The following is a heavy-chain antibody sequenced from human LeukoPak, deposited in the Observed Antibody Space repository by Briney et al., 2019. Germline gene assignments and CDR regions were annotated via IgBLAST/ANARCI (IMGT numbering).Heavy chain of an antibody. Sequence: GASVKVSCKASGYTFTGYYMHWVRQAPGQGLEWMGWINTNSGGTNYAQKFQGRVTMTRDTSISTAYMELSRLRSDDTAVYYCARDLAGYYGSGSYPSDYWGQGTLVTVSS. CDR3: ARDLAGYYGSGSYPSDY. CDR2: INTNSGGT. D-gene: IGHD3-10*01. J-gene: IGHJ4*02. V-gene: IGHV1-2*02. CDR1: GYTFTGYY.